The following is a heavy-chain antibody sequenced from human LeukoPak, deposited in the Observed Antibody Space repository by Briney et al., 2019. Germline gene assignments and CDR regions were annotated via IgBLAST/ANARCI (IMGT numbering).Heavy chain of an antibody. CDR3: AKDAGLRLGELSAYFDY. Sequence: PGGSLRLSCAASGFTFSSYGMHWVRQAPGKGLERVAVISYDGSNKYYADSVKGRFTISRDNSKNTLYLQMNSLRAEDTAVYYCAKDAGLRLGELSAYFDYWGQGTLVTVSS. CDR1: GFTFSSYG. J-gene: IGHJ4*02. V-gene: IGHV3-30*18. CDR2: ISYDGSNK. D-gene: IGHD3-16*02.